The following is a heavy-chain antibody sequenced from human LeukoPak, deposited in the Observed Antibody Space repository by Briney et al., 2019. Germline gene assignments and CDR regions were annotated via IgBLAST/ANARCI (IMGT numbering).Heavy chain of an antibody. CDR1: GYTFTGYY. Sequence: ASVKVSCKASGYTFTGYYMHWVRQAPGQGLEWMGWINPNSGGTNYAQKFQGRVTMTTDTSTSTAYMELRSLRSDDTAVYYCARDSSLEWLRGASRNDYWGQGTLVTVSS. D-gene: IGHD3-3*01. J-gene: IGHJ4*02. CDR2: INPNSGGT. CDR3: ARDSSLEWLRGASRNDY. V-gene: IGHV1-2*02.